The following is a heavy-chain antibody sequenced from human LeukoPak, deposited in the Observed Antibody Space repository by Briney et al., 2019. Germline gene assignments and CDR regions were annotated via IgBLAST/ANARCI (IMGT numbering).Heavy chain of an antibody. D-gene: IGHD3-10*01. Sequence: GGSLRLSCAASGFTFSSYSMNWVRQAPGKGLEXXSXXXXSSSTMYYADSVKGRFTISRDNAKDSLYLQMNSLRDEDTAVYYCARAILPDGSGSCYFDYWGQGTLVTVSS. CDR3: ARAILPDGSGSCYFDY. V-gene: IGHV3-48*02. J-gene: IGHJ4*02. CDR1: GFTFSSYS. CDR2: XXXSSSTM.